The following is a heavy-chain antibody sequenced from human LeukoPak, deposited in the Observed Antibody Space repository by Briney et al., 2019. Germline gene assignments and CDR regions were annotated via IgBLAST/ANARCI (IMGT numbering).Heavy chain of an antibody. CDR3: AKDRGWMVQGDPATYTDY. V-gene: IGHV3-30*02. D-gene: IGHD3-10*01. CDR1: GFTFSSHW. Sequence: PGGSLRLSCAASGFTFSSHWMDWVRQAPGKGLEWVAFIRYDGSNKYYADSVKGRFTISRDNSKNTLYLQMNGLRAEDTAVYYCAKDRGWMVQGDPATYTDYWGQGTLVTVSS. CDR2: IRYDGSNK. J-gene: IGHJ4*02.